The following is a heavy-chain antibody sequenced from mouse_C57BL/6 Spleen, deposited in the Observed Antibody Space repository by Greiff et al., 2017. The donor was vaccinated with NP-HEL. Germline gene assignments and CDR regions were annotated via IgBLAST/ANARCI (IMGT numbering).Heavy chain of an antibody. V-gene: IGHV1-18*01. CDR2: INPNNGGT. Sequence: VHVKQSGPELVKPGASVKIPCKASGYTFTDYNMDWVKQSHGKSLEWIGDINPNNGGTIYNQKFKGKATLTVDKSSSTAYMELRSLTSEDTAVYYCARSLGYYGSSYLDYWGQGTTLTVSS. CDR3: ARSLGYYGSSYLDY. D-gene: IGHD1-1*01. CDR1: GYTFTDYN. J-gene: IGHJ2*01.